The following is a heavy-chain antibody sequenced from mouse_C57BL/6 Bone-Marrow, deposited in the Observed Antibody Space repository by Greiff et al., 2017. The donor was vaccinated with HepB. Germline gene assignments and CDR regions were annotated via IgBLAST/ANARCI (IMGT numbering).Heavy chain of an antibody. CDR2: IYPSDSET. Sequence: VQLQQSGAELVRPGSSVKLSCKASGYTFTSYWMDWVKQRPGQGLEWIGNIYPSDSETHYNQKFKDKATLTVDKSSSTAYMQLSSLTSEDSAVYYCARRGTTVVAGDYYFDYWGQGTTLTVSS. CDR3: ARRGTTVVAGDYYFDY. J-gene: IGHJ2*01. V-gene: IGHV1-61*01. CDR1: GYTFTSYW. D-gene: IGHD1-1*01.